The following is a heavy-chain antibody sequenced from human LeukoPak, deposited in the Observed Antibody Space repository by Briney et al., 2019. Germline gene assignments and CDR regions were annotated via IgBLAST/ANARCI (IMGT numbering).Heavy chain of an antibody. CDR1: GFTFSEYA. D-gene: IGHD5-24*01. J-gene: IGHJ3*01. CDR3: ATDFVARNGVYDAFDV. Sequence: GGSLRLSCAASGFTFSEYAMNWVRQAPGKGLEWVSHITGGGERTYFADSVKGRFTMSRDNSKNTLYLQMSSLRAEDTAVYYCATDFVARNGVYDAFDVWGQGTMVSVS. CDR2: ITGGGERT. V-gene: IGHV3-23*01.